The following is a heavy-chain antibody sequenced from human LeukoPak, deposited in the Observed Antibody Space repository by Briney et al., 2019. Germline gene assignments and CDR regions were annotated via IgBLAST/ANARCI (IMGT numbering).Heavy chain of an antibody. Sequence: GGSLTLSCAASGFTFSSYGMHWVRQAPGKGLEWVAFIRYDGSNKYYADSVKARFTISRDNSKNTLYLQMNSLRAEDTAVYYCAKEVTVTPYYYYYMDVWGKGTTVTVSS. CDR1: GFTFSSYG. CDR2: IRYDGSNK. J-gene: IGHJ6*03. V-gene: IGHV3-30*02. D-gene: IGHD4-11*01. CDR3: AKEVTVTPYYYYYMDV.